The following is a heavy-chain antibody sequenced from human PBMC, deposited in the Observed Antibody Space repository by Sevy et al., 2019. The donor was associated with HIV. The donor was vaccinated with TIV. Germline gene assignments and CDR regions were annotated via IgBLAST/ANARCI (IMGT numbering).Heavy chain of an antibody. CDR1: GYSFATNW. Sequence: GESLKISCKGSGYSFATNWIGWVRQMPGKGLEWMGIIYPGDSDTRYSPSFQGQVTISADKSLSTAYLQWSSLKASDTAMYYCARLTSLVSDFDYWGQGTLVTVSS. CDR2: IYPGDSDT. V-gene: IGHV5-51*01. D-gene: IGHD6-13*01. CDR3: ARLTSLVSDFDY. J-gene: IGHJ4*02.